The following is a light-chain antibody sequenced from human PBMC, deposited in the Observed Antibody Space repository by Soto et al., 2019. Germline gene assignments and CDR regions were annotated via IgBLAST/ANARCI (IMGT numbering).Light chain of an antibody. CDR1: QGISSY. V-gene: IGKV1-8*01. J-gene: IGKJ3*01. Sequence: AIRMTQSPSSLSASTGDRVTITCRASQGISSYLAWYQQKPGKAPKLLLYAASTLQSGVPSRFSGSGSGTDFTLTISCLQSEDFATYYCHQYYSYPFTFGPGTKVDIK. CDR3: HQYYSYPFT. CDR2: AAS.